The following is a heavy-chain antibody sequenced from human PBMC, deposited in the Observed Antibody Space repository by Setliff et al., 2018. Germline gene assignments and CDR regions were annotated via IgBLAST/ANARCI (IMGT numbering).Heavy chain of an antibody. D-gene: IGHD2-8*01. J-gene: IGHJ4*02. CDR1: GYSFRNFG. CDR2: ISAYNGKT. V-gene: IGHV1-18*01. CDR3: LRLVRYCTKIACQATSGDEV. Sequence: ASVKVSCKASGYSFRNFGITWVRQAPGQGLEWMGWISAYNGKTYSAQKFQDRVTLTTHTSTNMGYLELRDLRSDDTAVYYCLRLVRYCTKIACQATSGDEVWGLGTLVTVSS.